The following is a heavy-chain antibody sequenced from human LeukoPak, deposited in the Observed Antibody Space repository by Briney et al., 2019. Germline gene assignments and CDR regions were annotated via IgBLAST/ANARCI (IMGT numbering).Heavy chain of an antibody. V-gene: IGHV4-4*02. Sequence: PSETLSLTCAVYGGSISSSNWWSWVRPPPGKGLEWIGEIYHSGSTNYNSSLKSRVTISTDKSKNQFSLKLSSVIAADTAVYYCAKRNADSSSWSPNGAFDIWGQGTMVTVSS. CDR2: IYHSGST. CDR3: AKRNADSSSWSPNGAFDI. CDR1: GGSISSSNW. D-gene: IGHD6-13*01. J-gene: IGHJ3*02.